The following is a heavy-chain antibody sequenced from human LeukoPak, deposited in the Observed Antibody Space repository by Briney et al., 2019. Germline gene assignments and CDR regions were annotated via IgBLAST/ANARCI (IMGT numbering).Heavy chain of an antibody. D-gene: IGHD1-1*01. CDR3: ARNAYYYYYYMDV. CDR2: INSDGSST. V-gene: IGHV3-74*01. J-gene: IGHJ6*03. CDR1: GFTFSSYW. Sequence: AGGSLRLSCAASGFTFSSYWMHWVRQAPGKGLVWVSRINSDGSSTSYADSVKGRFTISRVNAKNTLYLQMNSLRAEDTAVYYCARNAYYYYYYMDVWGKGTTVTVSS.